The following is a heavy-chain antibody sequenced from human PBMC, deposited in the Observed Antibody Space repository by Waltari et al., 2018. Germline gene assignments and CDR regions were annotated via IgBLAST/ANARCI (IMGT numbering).Heavy chain of an antibody. D-gene: IGHD6-19*01. CDR2: ISSSSSYI. J-gene: IGHJ4*02. CDR1: GFTFSSYS. CDR3: ARDSSGWYRFGQTDY. V-gene: IGHV3-21*01. Sequence: EVQLVESGGGLVKPGGSLRLSCAASGFTFSSYSMNWVRQAPGKGLEWVSSISSSSSYIYYADSVKGRFTISRDNAKNSLYLQMNSLRAEDTAVYYCARDSSGWYRFGQTDYWGQGTLVTVSS.